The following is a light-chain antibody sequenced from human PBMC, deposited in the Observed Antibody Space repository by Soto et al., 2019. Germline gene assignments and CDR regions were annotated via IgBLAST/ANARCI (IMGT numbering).Light chain of an antibody. CDR3: HQYNSWPPRT. J-gene: IGKJ1*01. CDR1: QSVSSN. Sequence: EIVMTQSPATLSVSPGERATLSCRASQSVSSNLAWYQQKPGQAPRLLIYGASTRATGIPARFSGSGSGTEFTLTISSLQSEDFAVYYCHQYNSWPPRTFGLGTKVEIK. CDR2: GAS. V-gene: IGKV3-15*01.